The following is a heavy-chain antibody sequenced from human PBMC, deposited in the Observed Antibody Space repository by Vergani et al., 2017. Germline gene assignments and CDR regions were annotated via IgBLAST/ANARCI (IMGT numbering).Heavy chain of an antibody. CDR3: ARGAEYYYYSSPFDY. J-gene: IGHJ4*02. V-gene: IGHV1-69*02. CDR2: IIPILGIA. CDR1: GGTFSSYT. D-gene: IGHD3-22*01. Sequence: QVQLVQSGAEVKKPGSSVKVSCKASGGTFSSYTISWVRQAPGQGLEWMGRIIPILGIANYAQKFQGRVTITADKSTSTGYMELSSLRSEDTAVYYCARGAEYYYYSSPFDYWGQGTLVTVSS.